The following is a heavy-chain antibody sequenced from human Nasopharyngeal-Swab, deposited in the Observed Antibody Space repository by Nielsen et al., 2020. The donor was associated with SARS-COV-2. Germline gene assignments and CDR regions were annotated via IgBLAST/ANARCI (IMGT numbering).Heavy chain of an antibody. J-gene: IGHJ6*03. CDR2: IYYNGST. V-gene: IGHV4-31*02. Sequence: WIRQPPGKGLEWIGSIYYNGSTYYNPSLKSRVTISLDTSKNQFSLNLTSVTAADTAVYYCAKDLKPMYYDFWSGYYTDYYYMDVWGKGTTVTVSS. CDR3: AKDLKPMYYDFWSGYYTDYYYMDV. D-gene: IGHD3-3*01.